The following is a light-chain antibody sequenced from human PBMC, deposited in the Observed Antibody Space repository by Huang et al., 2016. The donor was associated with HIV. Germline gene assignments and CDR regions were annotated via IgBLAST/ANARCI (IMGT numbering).Light chain of an antibody. Sequence: EIVLTQSPATLSLSPGERATLSCRASQTVSSYLAWYQQKPGQAPRLLIYDASNRATGIPVRFSGSGSGTDCTLTISSLEPEEFAVYYCQLRSTWPGDTFGGGTKVEIK. J-gene: IGKJ4*01. CDR1: QTVSSY. V-gene: IGKV3-11*01. CDR3: QLRSTWPGDT. CDR2: DAS.